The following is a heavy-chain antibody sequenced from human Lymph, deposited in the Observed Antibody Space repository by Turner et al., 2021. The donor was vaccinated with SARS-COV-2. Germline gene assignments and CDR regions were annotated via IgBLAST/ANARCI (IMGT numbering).Heavy chain of an antibody. J-gene: IGHJ4*02. Sequence: EVQLVGSGGGMVKPGGSLRLSCAASAFSFSTYSMIWVRQAPGKGLEWISSISSSSSYIYYEDSVKGRFTISRDDAKNSLYLQMNSLRAEDTAVYYCARDIPTTADYFDYWGQGTLVTVSS. D-gene: IGHD1-1*01. CDR3: ARDIPTTADYFDY. V-gene: IGHV3-21*01. CDR1: AFSFSTYS. CDR2: ISSSSSYI.